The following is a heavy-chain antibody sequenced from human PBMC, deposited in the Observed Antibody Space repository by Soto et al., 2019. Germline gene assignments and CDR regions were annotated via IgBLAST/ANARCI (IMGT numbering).Heavy chain of an antibody. CDR2: IKQDGSEK. J-gene: IGHJ6*02. Sequence: EVQLVESGGGLVQPGGSLRLSCAASGFTFSSYWMSWVRQAPGKGLEWVANIKQDGSEKYYVDSVKGRLTISRDNATNTLDQQMNSLRAEDTAVYYCARRDITMVRGVYYYYGMDVWGQGTTVTVSS. D-gene: IGHD3-10*01. CDR3: ARRDITMVRGVYYYYGMDV. CDR1: GFTFSSYW. V-gene: IGHV3-7*05.